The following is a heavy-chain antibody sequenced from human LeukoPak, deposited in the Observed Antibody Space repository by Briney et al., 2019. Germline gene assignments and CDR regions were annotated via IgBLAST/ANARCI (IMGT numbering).Heavy chain of an antibody. V-gene: IGHV4-39*01. J-gene: IGHJ3*02. CDR1: GGSISSSSYY. CDR2: IYYSGST. CDR3: ARHEPYYGSGSHPLDAFDI. Sequence: SETLSLTCTVSGGSISSSSYYWGWIRQPPGKGLEWIGSIYYSGSTYYNPSLKSRVTISVDTSKNQFSLKLSSVTAADTAVYYCARHEPYYGSGSHPLDAFDIWGQGTMVTVSS. D-gene: IGHD3-10*01.